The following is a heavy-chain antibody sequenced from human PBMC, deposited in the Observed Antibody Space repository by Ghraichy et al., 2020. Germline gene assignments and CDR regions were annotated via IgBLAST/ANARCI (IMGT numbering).Heavy chain of an antibody. CDR1: GGSISSSSYY. CDR2: IYYSGST. Sequence: SETLSLTCTVSGGSISSSSYYWGWIRQPPGKGLEWIGSIYYSGSTYYNPSLKSRVTISVDTSKNQFSLKLSSVTAADTAVYYCARLSSSSRGDAFDIWGQGTMVTVSS. J-gene: IGHJ3*02. V-gene: IGHV4-39*01. CDR3: ARLSSSSRGDAFDI. D-gene: IGHD6-13*01.